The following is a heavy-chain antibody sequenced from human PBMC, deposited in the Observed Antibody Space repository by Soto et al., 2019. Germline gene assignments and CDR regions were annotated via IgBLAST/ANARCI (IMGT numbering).Heavy chain of an antibody. CDR2: IYYSGST. D-gene: IGHD3-3*01. CDR3: ARAEYDFWSGYYYYGMDV. J-gene: IGHJ6*02. Sequence: PSETLSLTCTVSGGSISSYYWSWIRQPPGKGLEWIGYIYYSGSTNYNPSLKSRVTISVDTSKNQFSLKLSSVTAADTAVYYCARAEYDFWSGYYYYGMDVWGQGTTVTVSS. CDR1: GGSISSYY. V-gene: IGHV4-59*01.